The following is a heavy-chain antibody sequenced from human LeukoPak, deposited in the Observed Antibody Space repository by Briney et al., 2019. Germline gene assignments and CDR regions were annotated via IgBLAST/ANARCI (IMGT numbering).Heavy chain of an antibody. CDR3: ARLTGIDYDILTGRYFDL. Sequence: GESLKISCKGSGYIFTNYWIGWVRQMPGKGLEWMGIIYPGDSDTRYSPSFQGQVTISADKSISTAYLQWSSLKASDTAMYYCARLTGIDYDILTGRYFDLWGRGTLVTVSS. CDR2: IYPGDSDT. J-gene: IGHJ2*01. CDR1: GYIFTNYW. V-gene: IGHV5-51*01. D-gene: IGHD3-9*01.